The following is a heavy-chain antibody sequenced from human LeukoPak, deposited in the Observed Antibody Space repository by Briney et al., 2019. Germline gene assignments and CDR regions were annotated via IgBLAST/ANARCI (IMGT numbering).Heavy chain of an antibody. D-gene: IGHD1-1*01. Sequence: GGSLRLSCAASGFTFSSYGMHWARQAPGKGLEWVAVIWYDGSNKYCADSVKGRFTISRDNSKNTLYLQMNSLRAEDTAVYYCARDHGGGRPRRPFDYWGQGTLVTVSS. J-gene: IGHJ4*02. CDR3: ARDHGGGRPRRPFDY. CDR1: GFTFSSYG. V-gene: IGHV3-33*01. CDR2: IWYDGSNK.